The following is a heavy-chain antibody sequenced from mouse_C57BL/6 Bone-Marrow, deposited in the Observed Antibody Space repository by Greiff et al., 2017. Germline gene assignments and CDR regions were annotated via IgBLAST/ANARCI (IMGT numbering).Heavy chain of an antibody. CDR2: SRNKANDYTT. V-gene: IGHV7-1*01. CDR1: GFTFSDFY. CDR3: ARGMDY. Sequence: DVHLVESGGGLVQSGRSLRLSCATSGFTFSDFYMEWVRQAPGKGLEWIAASRNKANDYTTEYSASVKGRFIVSRDTSQSILYLQMNALRAEDTAIYYCARGMDYWGQGTSVTVSS. J-gene: IGHJ4*01.